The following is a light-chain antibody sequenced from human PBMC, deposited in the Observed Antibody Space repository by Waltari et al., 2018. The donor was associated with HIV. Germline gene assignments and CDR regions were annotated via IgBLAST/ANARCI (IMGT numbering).Light chain of an antibody. J-gene: IGLJ3*02. CDR3: CSYAGSSTLCV. V-gene: IGLV2-23*01. CDR1: SSDVGSYNL. Sequence: QSALTQPASVSGSPGQSITISCTGTSSDVGSYNLVSWYQQHPGKAPKLMIYEGSKRPSGVSSLFSGSKSGNTASLTISGLQAEDEADYYCCSYAGSSTLCVFGGGTKLTVL. CDR2: EGS.